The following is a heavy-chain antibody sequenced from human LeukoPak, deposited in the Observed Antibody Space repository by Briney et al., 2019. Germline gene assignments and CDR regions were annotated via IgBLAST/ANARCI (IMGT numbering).Heavy chain of an antibody. CDR3: ARDLYVGDIVVVPAAGY. CDR2: INPNSGGT. Sequence: ASVKVSFKASGYTFTGYYMHWVRQAPGQGLEWMGWINPNSGGTNYAQKFQGRVTMTRDTSISTAYMELSRLRSDDTAVYYCARDLYVGDIVVVPAAGYWGQGTLVTVSS. CDR1: GYTFTGYY. D-gene: IGHD2-2*01. J-gene: IGHJ4*02. V-gene: IGHV1-2*02.